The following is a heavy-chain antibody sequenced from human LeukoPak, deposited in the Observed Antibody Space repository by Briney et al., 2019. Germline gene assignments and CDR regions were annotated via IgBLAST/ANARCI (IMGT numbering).Heavy chain of an antibody. CDR1: GGSTTGYY. J-gene: IGHJ3*02. V-gene: IGHV4-59*08. D-gene: IGHD2-21*02. CDR2: VYYSGRT. CDR3: ARHMSVTYDAFDI. Sequence: PSETQSLTCTVSGGSTTGYYWTWIRQPPGKGLEWIGYVYYSGRTSYNASLKSRVTTSVDTSKNQFFLKLSSVTAADTAVYYCARHMSVTYDAFDIWGQGTMVTVSS.